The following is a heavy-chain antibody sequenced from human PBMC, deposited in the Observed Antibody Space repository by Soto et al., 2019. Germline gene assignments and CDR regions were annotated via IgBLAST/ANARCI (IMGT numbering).Heavy chain of an antibody. J-gene: IGHJ6*02. Sequence: QVELVESGGGLAKPGGSLRLSCAASGFTFSDYDMSWIRQAPGKGLEWVSYTSSSGSTIYYADSVKGRFTMSRDNAKNTMYLQMGSMRVEEMTGYYCARDPQGITVYHAYYYGMDVWCQGTTVTVSS. D-gene: IGHD6-19*01. CDR1: GFTFSDYD. V-gene: IGHV3-11*01. CDR3: ARDPQGITVYHAYYYGMDV. CDR2: TSSSGSTI.